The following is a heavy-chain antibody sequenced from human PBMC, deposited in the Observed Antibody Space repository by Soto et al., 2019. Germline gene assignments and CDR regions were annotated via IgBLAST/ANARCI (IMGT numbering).Heavy chain of an antibody. Sequence: QVQLQESGPGLVKPSGTLSLTCAVSGASISSTNWWSWVRQAPGEGPEWIGEIFHSGTTTYNPSLKSRVIISMDTSTNQLSLRLDSVTAADTAVYFCARHIAVPTTRGFDYWGQGTLVTVSS. J-gene: IGHJ4*02. V-gene: IGHV4-4*02. D-gene: IGHD2-15*01. CDR3: ARHIAVPTTRGFDY. CDR1: GASISSTNW. CDR2: IFHSGTT.